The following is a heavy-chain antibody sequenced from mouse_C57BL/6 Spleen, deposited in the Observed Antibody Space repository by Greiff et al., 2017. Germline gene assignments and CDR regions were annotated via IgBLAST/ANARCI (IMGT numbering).Heavy chain of an antibody. CDR3: VRQGFYYDGGSYTDWYFDV. CDR2: IRSKSNNYAT. V-gene: IGHV10-1*01. CDR1: GFSFNTYA. J-gene: IGHJ1*03. D-gene: IGHD1-1*01. Sequence: EVQLVESGGGLVQPKGSLKLSCAASGFSFNTYAMNWVRQAPGKGLEWVARIRSKSNNYATYYADSVKDRFTISRDDSESMLYLQMNNLKTEDTAMYYCVRQGFYYDGGSYTDWYFDVWGTGTTVTVSS.